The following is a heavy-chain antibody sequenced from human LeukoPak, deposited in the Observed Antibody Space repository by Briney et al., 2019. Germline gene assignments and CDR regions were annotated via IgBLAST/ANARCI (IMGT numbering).Heavy chain of an antibody. CDR1: GGTFSSYA. D-gene: IGHD6-19*01. CDR3: ARGAIAVEPLDYYYYMDV. V-gene: IGHV1-69*06. Sequence: SVKVSCKASGGTFSSYAISWVRQAPGQGLEWMGGIIPIFGTANYAQKFQGRVTITADKSTSTAYMELSSLRSEDTAVYYCARGAIAVEPLDYYYYMDVWGKGTTVTVSS. J-gene: IGHJ6*03. CDR2: IIPIFGTA.